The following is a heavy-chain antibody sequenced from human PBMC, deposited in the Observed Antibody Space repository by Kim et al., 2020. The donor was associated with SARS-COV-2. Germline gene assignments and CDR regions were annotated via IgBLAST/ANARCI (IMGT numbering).Heavy chain of an antibody. Sequence: ASVKVSCKASGYTFTSYGISWVRQAPGQGLEWMGWISAYNGNTNYAQKLQGRVTMTTDTSTSTAYMELRSLRSDDTAVYYCARACELLWFGELLPQSYYFDYWGQGTLVTVSS. CDR3: ARACELLWFGELLPQSYYFDY. D-gene: IGHD3-10*01. V-gene: IGHV1-18*01. J-gene: IGHJ4*02. CDR1: GYTFTSYG. CDR2: ISAYNGNT.